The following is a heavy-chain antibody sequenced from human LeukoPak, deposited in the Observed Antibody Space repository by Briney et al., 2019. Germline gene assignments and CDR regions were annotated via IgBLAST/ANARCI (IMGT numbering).Heavy chain of an antibody. CDR1: GFTFSSYS. J-gene: IGHJ3*02. CDR2: ISSSSSYI. V-gene: IGHV3-21*01. Sequence: GGSLRLSCAASGFTFSSYSMNWVRQAPGKGLEWVSSISSSSSYIYYADSVKGRFTISRDNAKNSLYLQMNSLRAEDTAVYYCARAGGSGQDAFDIWGQGTMVTVSS. D-gene: IGHD2-15*01. CDR3: ARAGGSGQDAFDI.